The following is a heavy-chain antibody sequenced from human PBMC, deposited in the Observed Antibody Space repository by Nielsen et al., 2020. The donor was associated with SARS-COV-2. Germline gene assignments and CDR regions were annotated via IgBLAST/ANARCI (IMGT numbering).Heavy chain of an antibody. D-gene: IGHD6-13*01. V-gene: IGHV4-31*03. J-gene: IGHJ6*03. CDR3: ARFRAAGSYYYYMDV. CDR2: IYYSGST. Sequence: SETLSLTCTVSGGSISSGGYYWSWIRQHPGKGLEWIGYIYYSGSTYYNPSLKSRVTISVDTSKNQFSLKLSSVTAADTAVYYCARFRAAGSYYYYMDVWGKGTTVTVSS. CDR1: GGSISSGGYY.